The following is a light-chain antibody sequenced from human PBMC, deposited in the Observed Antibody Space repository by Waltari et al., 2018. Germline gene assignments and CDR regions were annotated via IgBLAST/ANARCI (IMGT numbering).Light chain of an antibody. J-gene: IGKJ2*01. CDR1: QDITTS. CDR3: QHYHSLPYT. Sequence: DIQLTQSPSSLSAAVGDRVTITCPATQDITTSFSWFQPKPGKAPQLLIYDASSLQAGVPSRFSGTGSGTAFSFTITSLQPEDSATYYCQHYHSLPYTFGRGTKLQIK. CDR2: DAS. V-gene: IGKV1-33*01.